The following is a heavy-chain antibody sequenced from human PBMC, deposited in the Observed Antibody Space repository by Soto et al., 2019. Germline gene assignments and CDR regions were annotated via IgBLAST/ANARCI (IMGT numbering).Heavy chain of an antibody. J-gene: IGHJ6*02. V-gene: IGHV4-30-4*01. CDR2: IYYSGST. Sequence: SETLSLTCTVSGFSISSGDYYWSWIRQPPGKGLEWIGYIYYSGSTYYNPSLKSRVTISVDTSKNQFSLKLSSVTAADTAVYYCTRVGRYFDWPYYYYYYGMDVWGQGTTVTVSS. D-gene: IGHD3-9*01. CDR3: TRVGRYFDWPYYYYYYGMDV. CDR1: GFSISSGDYY.